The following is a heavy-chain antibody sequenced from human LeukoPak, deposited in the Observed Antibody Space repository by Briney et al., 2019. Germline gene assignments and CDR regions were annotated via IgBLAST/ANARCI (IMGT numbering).Heavy chain of an antibody. CDR1: GFTFSSYE. D-gene: IGHD4/OR15-4a*01. V-gene: IGHV3-48*03. J-gene: IGHJ4*02. CDR3: ASRAGAYSHPFDY. CDR2: ISSSGSTI. Sequence: PGGSLRLSCAASGFTFSSYEMNWVRQAPGKGLEWVSYISSSGSTIYYADSVKGRFTISRDNSKNTLYLQMNSLRAEDTAVYYCASRAGAYSHPFDYWGQGTLVTVSS.